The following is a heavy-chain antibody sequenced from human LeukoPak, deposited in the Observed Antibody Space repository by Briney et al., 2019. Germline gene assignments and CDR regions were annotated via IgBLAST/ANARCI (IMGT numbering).Heavy chain of an antibody. D-gene: IGHD7-27*01. CDR1: VGSISNYF. J-gene: IGHJ4*02. V-gene: IGHV4-59*08. CDR2: IYSSGST. CDR3: ARRPTGDPKFDY. Sequence: PSETLSLTCSVSVGSISNYFWTWIRQPPLEGLEWIGYIYSSGSTYYNPSLKSRVTISVDTSKNRFSLKLSTVTAADTAVYYCARRPTGDPKFDYWGQGTLVTVSS.